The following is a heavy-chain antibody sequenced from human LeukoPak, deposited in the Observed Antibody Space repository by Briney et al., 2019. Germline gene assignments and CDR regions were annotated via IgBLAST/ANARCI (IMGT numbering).Heavy chain of an antibody. CDR3: ARAPSEIGGYYPEYFRH. Sequence: GGSLRLSCAAAGFTFSNYWMHWVRQAPGKGLVWVSRIKSDGRTNYADSVKGRFTISRENAKNTVYLQMNSLRAEDTGVYYCARAPSEIGGYYPEYFRHWGQGTLVTVSS. D-gene: IGHD3-22*01. CDR1: GFTFSNYW. J-gene: IGHJ1*01. CDR2: IKSDGRT. V-gene: IGHV3-74*01.